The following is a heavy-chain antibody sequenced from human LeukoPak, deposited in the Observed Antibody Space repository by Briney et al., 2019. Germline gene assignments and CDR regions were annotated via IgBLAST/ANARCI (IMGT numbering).Heavy chain of an antibody. CDR1: GGSISSYY. Sequence: SETLSLTCTVSGGSISSYYWSWIRQPPGKGLEWIGYIYYSGSTNYNPSLKSRVTISVDTSKNQFSLKLSSVTAADTAVYYCARGVWEYYDSSGYYSLLDYWGQGTLVTVPS. CDR2: IYYSGST. V-gene: IGHV4-59*01. CDR3: ARGVWEYYDSSGYYSLLDY. D-gene: IGHD3-22*01. J-gene: IGHJ4*02.